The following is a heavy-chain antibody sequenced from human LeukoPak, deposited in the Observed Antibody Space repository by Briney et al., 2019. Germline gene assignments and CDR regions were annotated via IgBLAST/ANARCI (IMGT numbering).Heavy chain of an antibody. CDR3: AIRYYYGSGSYYIVDY. CDR1: GYTFTSYD. D-gene: IGHD3-10*01. J-gene: IGHJ4*02. Sequence: ASVKVSCKASGYTFTSYDINWVRQATGQGLEWMGWMNPNSGNTGYAQKFQGRVTMTRNTSISTAYMERSSLRSEDTAGYYCAIRYYYGSGSYYIVDYWGQGTLVTVSS. CDR2: MNPNSGNT. V-gene: IGHV1-8*01.